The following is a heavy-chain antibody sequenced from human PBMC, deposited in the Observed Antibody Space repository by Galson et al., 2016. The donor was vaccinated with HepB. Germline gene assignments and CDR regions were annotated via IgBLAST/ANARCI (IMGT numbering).Heavy chain of an antibody. Sequence: SLRLSCAASGFTFRTSPMSWLRQAPGKGLEWVSAISHDGANKYYADSVKGRFTISRDNSQDTLYRQMNSLSAEDTAVYYCARQGPSGSGRSCSPGDYWGQGALVTVSS. CDR2: ISHDGANK. CDR3: ARQGPSGSGRSCSPGDY. CDR1: GFTFRTSP. D-gene: IGHD1-26*01. V-gene: IGHV3-23*01. J-gene: IGHJ4*02.